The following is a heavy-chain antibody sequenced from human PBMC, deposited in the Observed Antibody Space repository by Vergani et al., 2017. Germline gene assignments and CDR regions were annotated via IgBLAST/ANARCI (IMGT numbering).Heavy chain of an antibody. CDR3: TTDRYCSSTSCNDAFDI. CDR2: IRPKTDGETT. CDR1: GFTFSSAW. D-gene: IGHD2-2*01. J-gene: IGHJ3*02. V-gene: IGHV3-15*01. Sequence: EVQPVESGGGLVKPGGSLRLSCTTSGFTFSSAWMSWVRQAPGKGLEWVARIRPKTDGETTDYAAPVKGRFTISRDDSKNTLYLQMNSLKTEDTAVYYCTTDRYCSSTSCNDAFDIWGQGTMVTVSS.